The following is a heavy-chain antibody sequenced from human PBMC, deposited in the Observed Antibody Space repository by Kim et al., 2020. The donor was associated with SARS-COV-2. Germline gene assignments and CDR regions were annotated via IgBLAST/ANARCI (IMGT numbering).Heavy chain of an antibody. J-gene: IGHJ4*02. CDR3: ARGGGGPNL. CDR2: TNK. Sequence: TNKYYADSVKGRFTISRDNSKNTLSLQMNSLRAEDTAVYYCARGGGGPNLWGQGTLVTVSS. D-gene: IGHD7-27*01. V-gene: IGHV3-30*03.